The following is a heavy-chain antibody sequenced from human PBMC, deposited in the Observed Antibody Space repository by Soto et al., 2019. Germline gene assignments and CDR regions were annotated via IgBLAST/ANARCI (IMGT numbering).Heavy chain of an antibody. CDR2: IYYSGST. V-gene: IGHV4-30-4*08. CDR3: ARDGIGGTTFRGYLDY. J-gene: IGHJ4*02. Sequence: SETLSLTCTVSGGSISSGDYYWSWIRQPPGKGLEWIGYIYYSGSTYYNPSLKSRVTISVDTSKNQFSLKLSSVTAADTAVYYCARDGIGGTTFRGYLDYWGQGTLVTVSS. CDR1: GGSISSGDYY. D-gene: IGHD1-1*01.